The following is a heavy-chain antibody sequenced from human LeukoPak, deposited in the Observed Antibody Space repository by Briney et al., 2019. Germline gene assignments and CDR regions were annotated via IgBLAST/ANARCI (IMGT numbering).Heavy chain of an antibody. J-gene: IGHJ4*02. Sequence: PSETLSLTCTVSGGSISSCYWSWLRQPAGKGREWIGRIYNSGSTNYNPSLKSRVTMSVDTSKNQFSLKLSSVTAADTAVYYCASVSGYSSGWDDYWGQGTLVTVSS. V-gene: IGHV4-4*07. CDR2: IYNSGST. CDR1: GGSISSCY. D-gene: IGHD6-19*01. CDR3: ASVSGYSSGWDDY.